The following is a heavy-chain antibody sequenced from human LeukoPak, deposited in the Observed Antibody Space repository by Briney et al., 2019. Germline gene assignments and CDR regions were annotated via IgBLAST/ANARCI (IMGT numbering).Heavy chain of an antibody. D-gene: IGHD6-19*01. CDR1: GGTFSSYA. V-gene: IGHV1-69*04. CDR3: VRVAGGDVDY. CDR2: IIPILGIA. Sequence: SVKVSCKASGGTFSSYAISWVRQAPGQGLEWMGRIIPILGIANYAQKFQGRVTITADKSTSTAYMELSSLRSEDTAVYYCVRVAGGDVDYWGQGTLVTVSS. J-gene: IGHJ4*02.